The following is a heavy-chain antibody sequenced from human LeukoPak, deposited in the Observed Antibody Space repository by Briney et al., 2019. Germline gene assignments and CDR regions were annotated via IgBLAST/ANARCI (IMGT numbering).Heavy chain of an antibody. CDR2: IYYSGST. J-gene: IGHJ2*01. CDR1: GGSISSYY. Sequence: SETLSLTCTVSGGSISSYYWSWIRQPPGKGREWIGYIYYSGSTNYNPSLKSRVTVSVDKSQTQFSLKLSSVTAADTAVYYCARESSSPVRYFDLWSRGTLVTVSS. CDR3: ARESSSPVRYFDL. D-gene: IGHD6-6*01. V-gene: IGHV4-59*01.